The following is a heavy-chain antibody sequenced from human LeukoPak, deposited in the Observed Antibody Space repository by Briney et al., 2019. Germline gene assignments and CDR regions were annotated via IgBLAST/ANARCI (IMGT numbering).Heavy chain of an antibody. CDR2: VSGSGQTT. J-gene: IGHJ4*02. Sequence: SGGSLRLSCSASGFTFGSSAMSWVRQAPGKGLEWVSTVSGSGQTTYYADSVKGRFTISRDNSKNMLFLQMDSVRAEDTAVYYCAKDGLIRFLEWFREYYFDYWGQGTLVTVSS. CDR1: GFTFGSSA. D-gene: IGHD3-3*01. V-gene: IGHV3-23*01. CDR3: AKDGLIRFLEWFREYYFDY.